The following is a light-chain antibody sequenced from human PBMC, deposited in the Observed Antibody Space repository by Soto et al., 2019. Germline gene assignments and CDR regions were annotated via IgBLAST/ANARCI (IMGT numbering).Light chain of an antibody. CDR2: GAS. Sequence: IVLTQTPITLSVSPGERATLSCRSSQSVSTNLAWYQQQPGQVPRLLINGASTRASGIPPRFSSSRSGTKYTPPIGSLQSADFAVYYCQQYYNGPRITFGQGTRLEIK. CDR1: QSVSTN. CDR3: QQYYNGPRIT. J-gene: IGKJ5*01. V-gene: IGKV3-15*01.